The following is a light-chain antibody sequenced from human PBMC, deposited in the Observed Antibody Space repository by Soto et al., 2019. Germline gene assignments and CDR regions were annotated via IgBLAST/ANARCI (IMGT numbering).Light chain of an antibody. J-gene: IGLJ1*01. Sequence: QSVLTQPASVSGSPGQSITISCTGTSSDVGAYDYVSWYQQHPGKAPKLLIYDVTTRPSGVSNRFSGSKSGNTASLTISGLETDDEAEYYCSSFTSTFTLVXGTGTKVT. CDR3: SSFTSTFTLV. CDR1: SSDVGAYDY. V-gene: IGLV2-14*03. CDR2: DVT.